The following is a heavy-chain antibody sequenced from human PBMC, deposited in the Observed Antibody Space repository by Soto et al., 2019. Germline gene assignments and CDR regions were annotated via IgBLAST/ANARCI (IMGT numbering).Heavy chain of an antibody. CDR2: IYYSGST. Sequence: PSETLSLTCTVSGGSISSSSYYWGWIRQPPGKGLEWIGSIYYSGSTYYNPSLKSRVTISVDTSKNQFSLKLSSVTAADTAVYYCARLTPGYSSGWFIDYWGQGTQVTVSS. V-gene: IGHV4-39*01. CDR3: ARLTPGYSSGWFIDY. D-gene: IGHD6-19*01. CDR1: GGSISSSSYY. J-gene: IGHJ4*02.